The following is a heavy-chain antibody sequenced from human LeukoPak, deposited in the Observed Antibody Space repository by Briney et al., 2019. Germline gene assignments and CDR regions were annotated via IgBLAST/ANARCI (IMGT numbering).Heavy chain of an antibody. D-gene: IGHD3-22*01. CDR1: GYTFTSYG. CDR2: ISAYNGNT. J-gene: IGHJ4*02. CDR3: ARAHRNYYDSSGPHYFDY. Sequence: GASVKVSCKASGYTFTSYGISWVRQAPGQGLEWMGWISAYNGNTNYAQKLQGRVTMTTDTSTSTAYMELRSLRSDDTAVYYCARAHRNYYDSSGPHYFDYWGQGTLVTVSS. V-gene: IGHV1-18*01.